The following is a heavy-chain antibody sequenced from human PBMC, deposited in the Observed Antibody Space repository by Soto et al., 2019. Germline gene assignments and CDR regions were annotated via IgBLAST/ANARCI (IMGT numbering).Heavy chain of an antibody. CDR3: ATGSIAARPFWYYYYYMDV. J-gene: IGHJ6*03. CDR1: GYTLTELS. Sequence: ASVKVSCKVSGYTLTELSMHWVRQAPGKGLEWMGGFDPEDGETIYAQKFQGRVTMTEDTSTDTAYMELSSLRSEDTAVYYCATGSIAARPFWYYYYYMDVWGKGTTVTVSS. D-gene: IGHD6-6*01. V-gene: IGHV1-24*01. CDR2: FDPEDGET.